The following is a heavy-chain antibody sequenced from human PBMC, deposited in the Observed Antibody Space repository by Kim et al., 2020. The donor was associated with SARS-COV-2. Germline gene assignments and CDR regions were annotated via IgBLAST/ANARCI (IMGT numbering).Heavy chain of an antibody. CDR1: GFTFSNAW. D-gene: IGHD3-22*01. Sequence: GGSLRLSCAASGFTFSNAWMSWVRQAPGKGLEWVGRIKSKTDGGTTDYAAPVKGRFTISRDDSKNTLYLQMNSLKTEDTAVYYCTTELGENYDSSGYLLDYWGQGTLVTVSS. CDR2: IKSKTDGGTT. V-gene: IGHV3-15*01. CDR3: TTELGENYDSSGYLLDY. J-gene: IGHJ4*02.